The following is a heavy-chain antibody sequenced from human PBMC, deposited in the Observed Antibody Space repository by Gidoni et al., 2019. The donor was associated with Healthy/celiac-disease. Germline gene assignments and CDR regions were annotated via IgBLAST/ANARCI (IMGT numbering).Heavy chain of an antibody. D-gene: IGHD3-3*01. V-gene: IGHV4-38-2*02. CDR3: AREGELGDTIFGVVIISGSNWFDP. CDR1: GYSISSGYY. CDR2: IYHSGST. J-gene: IGHJ5*02. Sequence: QVQLQESGPGLVKPSETLSLTCAVSGYSISSGYYWGWFRQPPGKGLEWIGRIYHSGSTYYNPSLKSRVTISVDTSKNQFSLKLSSVTAADTAVYYCAREGELGDTIFGVVIISGSNWFDPWGQGTLVTVSS.